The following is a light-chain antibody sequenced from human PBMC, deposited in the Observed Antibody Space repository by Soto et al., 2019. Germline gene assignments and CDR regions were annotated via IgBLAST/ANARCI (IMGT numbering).Light chain of an antibody. Sequence: IVLTQSPATLSLSPGERATLSCRASQSVSSNLAWYQQKPGQAPRVLIYGASTRATGIPPRFSGSGSGTDFTLAISSLQPEDSATYYCLQDINYPWTFGQGTKVDIK. CDR1: QSVSSN. CDR3: LQDINYPWT. V-gene: IGKV3-15*01. J-gene: IGKJ1*01. CDR2: GAS.